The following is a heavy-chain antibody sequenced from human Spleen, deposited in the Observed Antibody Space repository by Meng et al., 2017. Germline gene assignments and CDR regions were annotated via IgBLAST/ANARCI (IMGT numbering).Heavy chain of an antibody. CDR1: GFIFKTYT. CDR2: ISYDGSTK. J-gene: IGHJ4*02. D-gene: IGHD3/OR15-3a*01. Sequence: QVQLVDSGGGVVQPGRSLRLSCAASGFIFKTYTMHWVRQAPGKGLEWVAVISYDGSTKYYADSVKGRFTISRDNSKSTLYLQMNSLRVDDTAVYHCARWTSHYDFWGQGTLVTVSS. CDR3: ARWTSHYDF. V-gene: IGHV3-30-3*01.